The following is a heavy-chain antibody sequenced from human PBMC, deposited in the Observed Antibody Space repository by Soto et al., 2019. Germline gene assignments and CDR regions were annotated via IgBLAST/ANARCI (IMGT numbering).Heavy chain of an antibody. CDR1: GFTFSSYA. J-gene: IGHJ6*02. Sequence: GGSLRLSCAASGFTFSSYAMSWVRQAPGKGLEWVSAISGSGGSTYYADSVKGRFTISRDNSKNTLYLQMNSLRAEDTAVYYCAKDKGIVVVPAAIVLDVWGQGTTVTVS. CDR3: AKDKGIVVVPAAIVLDV. V-gene: IGHV3-23*01. D-gene: IGHD2-2*01. CDR2: ISGSGGST.